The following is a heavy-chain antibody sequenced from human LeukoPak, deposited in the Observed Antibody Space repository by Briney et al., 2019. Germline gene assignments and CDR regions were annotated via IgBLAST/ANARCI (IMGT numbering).Heavy chain of an antibody. J-gene: IGHJ4*02. D-gene: IGHD6-13*01. CDR1: GGSISSYY. V-gene: IGHV4-59*08. Sequence: PSETLSLTCTVSGGSISSYYWSWIRQPPGVGLEWIGYIYYSGSTNYNPSLKSRVTISVDTSKNQFSLKLSSVTAADTAVYYCASSAAGTSPGAGGFDYWGQGTLVTVSS. CDR3: ASSAAGTSPGAGGFDY. CDR2: IYYSGST.